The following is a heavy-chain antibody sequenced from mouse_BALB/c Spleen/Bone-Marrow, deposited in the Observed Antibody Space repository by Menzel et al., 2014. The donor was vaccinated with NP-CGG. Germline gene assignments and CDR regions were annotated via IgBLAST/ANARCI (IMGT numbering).Heavy chain of an antibody. D-gene: IGHD2-2*01. J-gene: IGHJ4*01. CDR2: WGSGGSA. CDR3: ARNGYYYSMDY. V-gene: IGHV2-2*02. CDR1: GFSLTSDG. Sequence: QVQLKESGPGLVQPSQSLSITCTVSGFSLTSDGVHWVRRPQRKGLDGLGGWGSGGSADYNAAFISRLSISKDNSRSQVFFKMSSLQTNDTAIYYCARNGYYYSMDYWGQGTSVTVSS.